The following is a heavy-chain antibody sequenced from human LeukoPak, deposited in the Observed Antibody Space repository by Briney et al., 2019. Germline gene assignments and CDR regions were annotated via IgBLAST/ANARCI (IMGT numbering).Heavy chain of an antibody. J-gene: IGHJ4*02. CDR1: GFIFSSYE. CDR2: ISSSGRTI. Sequence: PGGSLRLSCAASGFIFSSYEMNWVRQAPGKGLEWVSYISSSGRTIYYADSVKGRFTISRDNAKNSLYLQMNSLRAEDTAVYYCASLKYGGYDFGGYYFDYWGQGALVTVSS. CDR3: ASLKYGGYDFGGYYFDY. D-gene: IGHD5-12*01. V-gene: IGHV3-48*03.